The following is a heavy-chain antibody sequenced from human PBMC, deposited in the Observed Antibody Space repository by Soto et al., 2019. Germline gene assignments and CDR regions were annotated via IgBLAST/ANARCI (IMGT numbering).Heavy chain of an antibody. CDR1: GFTFSSYG. Sequence: QVQLVESGGGVVQPGRSLRLSCAASGFTFSSYGMHWVRQAPGKGLEWVAVIWYDGSNKYYADSVKGRFTISRDNSKNXLXLPXNSLRAEDTAVYYCARDRVWFGELMWTDSYYGMDVWGQGTTVTVSS. D-gene: IGHD3-10*01. V-gene: IGHV3-33*01. CDR2: IWYDGSNK. CDR3: ARDRVWFGELMWTDSYYGMDV. J-gene: IGHJ6*02.